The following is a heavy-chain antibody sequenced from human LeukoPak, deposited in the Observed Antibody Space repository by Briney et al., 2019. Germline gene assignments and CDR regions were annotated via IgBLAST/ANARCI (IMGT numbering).Heavy chain of an antibody. V-gene: IGHV5-51*01. CDR1: GYSFVSYY. J-gene: IGHJ5*02. CDR3: VRFALTSSLDH. Sequence: EYLLSFCKGSGYSFVSYYNCWVRHMPAKSLEWLGSINPGNSDTRCSPSFQSRVTLSVDASINNAYLQLSGLRASDTAIYYCVRFALTSSLDHWGQGTLVTVSS. CDR2: INPGNSDT. D-gene: IGHD6-13*01.